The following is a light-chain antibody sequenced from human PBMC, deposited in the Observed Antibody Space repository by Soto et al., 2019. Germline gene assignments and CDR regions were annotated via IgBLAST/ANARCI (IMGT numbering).Light chain of an antibody. Sequence: QSALTQPASVSGSPGQSITISCTGTSSDVGAYHYVSWYQQHPGKAPKLMIYDVNIRPSGVSNRFSGSKSGNTASLTISGLQAEDEADYYCTSWTTSTTMKFGGGTKVTVL. CDR1: SSDVGAYHY. V-gene: IGLV2-14*01. J-gene: IGLJ2*01. CDR3: TSWTTSTTMK. CDR2: DVN.